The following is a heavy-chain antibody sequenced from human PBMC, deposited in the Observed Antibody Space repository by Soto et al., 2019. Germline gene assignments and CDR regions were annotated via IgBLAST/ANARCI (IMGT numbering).Heavy chain of an antibody. CDR1: GFTFSSYA. V-gene: IGHV3-30-3*01. D-gene: IGHD3-3*01. Sequence: LRLSCAASGFTFSSYAMHWVRQAPGKGLEWVAVISYDGSNKYYADSVKGRFTISRDNSKNTLYLQMNSLRAEDTAVYYCARRYYDFWSGPGANWFDPWGQGTLVTVSS. CDR3: ARRYYDFWSGPGANWFDP. J-gene: IGHJ5*02. CDR2: ISYDGSNK.